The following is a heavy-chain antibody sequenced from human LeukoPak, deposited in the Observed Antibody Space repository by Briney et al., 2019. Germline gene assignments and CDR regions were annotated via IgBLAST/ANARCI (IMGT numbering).Heavy chain of an antibody. V-gene: IGHV4-59*08. CDR1: GDSISSYY. D-gene: IGHD3-10*01. J-gene: IGHJ4*02. CDR2: IYYSGST. Sequence: SETLSLTCTVSGDSISSYYWTWIRQPPGKGLEWIGYIYYSGSTNYNPSLKSRVTISVNTSKNQFSLKLSSVTAADTAVYYCARSHMVRGIDYWGQGTLVTVSS. CDR3: ARSHMVRGIDY.